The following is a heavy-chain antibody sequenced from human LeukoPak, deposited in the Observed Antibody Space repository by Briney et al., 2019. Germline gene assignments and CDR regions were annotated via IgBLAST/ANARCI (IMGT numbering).Heavy chain of an antibody. CDR3: AKVAGNIYYFDY. D-gene: IGHD4-23*01. J-gene: IGHJ4*02. CDR2: MSYNGGKI. V-gene: IGHV3-30*02. CDR1: GFSFSSYG. Sequence: GGSLRLSCAASGFSFSSYGMQWVRQAPGKGLEWVTYMSYNGGKIHYSDSVKGRFTISRDNSKNTLYLQMNSLIPEDTAVYYCAKVAGNIYYFDYWGQGALVTVS.